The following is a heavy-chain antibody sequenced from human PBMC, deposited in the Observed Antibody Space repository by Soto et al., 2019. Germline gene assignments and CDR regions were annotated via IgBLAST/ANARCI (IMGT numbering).Heavy chain of an antibody. CDR1: GYTFTSYG. CDR3: ARETQDDAFDI. CDR2: ISAYNGNT. Sequence: ASVKVSCKASGYTFTSYGISWVRQAPGQGLEWMGWISAYNGNTNYAQKFQGWVTMTRDTSISTAYMELSRLRSDDTAVYYCARETQDDAFDIWGQGTMVTVSS. V-gene: IGHV1-18*01. J-gene: IGHJ3*02.